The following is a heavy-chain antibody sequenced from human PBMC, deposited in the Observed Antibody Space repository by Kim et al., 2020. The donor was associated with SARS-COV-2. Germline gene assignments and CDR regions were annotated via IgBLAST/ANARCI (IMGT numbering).Heavy chain of an antibody. V-gene: IGHV3-23*01. CDR2: ISGSGGST. D-gene: IGHD3-22*01. Sequence: GGSLRLSCAASGFTFSSYAMSWVRQAPGKGLEWVSAISGSGGSTYHADSVKGRFTISRDNSKNTLYLQMNSLRAEDTAVYYCAKDSGLIVVWYFDLWGRGTLVTVSS. CDR3: AKDSGLIVVWYFDL. CDR1: GFTFSSYA. J-gene: IGHJ2*01.